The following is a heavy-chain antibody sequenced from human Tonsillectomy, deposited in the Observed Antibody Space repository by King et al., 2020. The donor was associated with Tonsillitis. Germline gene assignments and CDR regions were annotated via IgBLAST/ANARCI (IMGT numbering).Heavy chain of an antibody. J-gene: IGHJ6*02. CDR3: ARLAERYNSSWNGATLDGMDV. Sequence: QLVQSGAEVKKPGESLRISCKGSGYRFISYWINWVRQMPGKGLEWMGTIDPGDSYIKYSPSFQGHVTISADKSISTAYLQWSSLKASDTAMYYCARLAERYNSSWNGATLDGMDVWGQGTTVTVSS. V-gene: IGHV5-10-1*03. D-gene: IGHD6-13*01. CDR2: IDPGDSYI. CDR1: GYRFISYW.